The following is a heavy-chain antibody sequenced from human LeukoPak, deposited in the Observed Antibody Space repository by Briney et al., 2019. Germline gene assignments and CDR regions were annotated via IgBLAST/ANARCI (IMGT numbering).Heavy chain of an antibody. V-gene: IGHV3-48*03. J-gene: IGHJ4*02. CDR1: GFTFSSYE. Sequence: PGGSLRLSCAASGFTFSSYEMNWVRQAPGKGLEWVSYISSSGSTIYYADSVKGRFTISRDNAKNSLYLQMNSLRAEDTAVYYCARILRYFALADYWGQGTLVTVSS. CDR2: ISSSGSTI. CDR3: ARILRYFALADY. D-gene: IGHD3-9*01.